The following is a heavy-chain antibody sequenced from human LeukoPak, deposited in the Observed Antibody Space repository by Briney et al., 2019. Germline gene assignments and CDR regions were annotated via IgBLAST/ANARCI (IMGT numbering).Heavy chain of an antibody. V-gene: IGHV6-1*01. J-gene: IGHJ4*02. D-gene: IGHD6-19*01. CDR2: TYYRSKWYN. CDR1: GDSVSSNSAA. Sequence: SQTLSLTCAISGDSVSSNSAAWNWIRQSPSRGLEWLGRTYYRSKWYNDYAVSVKSRITISPDTSKNQFSLQLNSVTPEDTAVYFCARDLAVAGTPHFDYWGQGTLVTVSS. CDR3: ARDLAVAGTPHFDY.